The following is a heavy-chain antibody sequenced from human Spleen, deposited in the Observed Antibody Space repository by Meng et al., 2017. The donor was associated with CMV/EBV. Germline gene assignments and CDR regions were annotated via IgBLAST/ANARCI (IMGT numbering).Heavy chain of an antibody. Sequence: ASVKVSCMASGYTFTGYYMHWVRQAPGQGLEWMGWINPNSGGTNYAQKFQGRVTMTRDTSISTAYMELSRLRSDDTAVYYCARVLVVPAAAFDYWGQGTLVTVSS. J-gene: IGHJ4*02. D-gene: IGHD2-2*01. CDR1: GYTFTGYY. CDR3: ARVLVVPAAAFDY. V-gene: IGHV1-2*02. CDR2: INPNSGGT.